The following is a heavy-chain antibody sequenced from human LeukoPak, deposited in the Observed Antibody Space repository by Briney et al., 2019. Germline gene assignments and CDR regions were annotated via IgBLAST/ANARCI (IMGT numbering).Heavy chain of an antibody. CDR1: GGSISSGGYD. CDR2: ISHSGST. J-gene: IGHJ5*02. CDR3: ASDLGYCSSTSCRYFDP. Sequence: SETLSLTCTVSGGSISSGGYDWSWIRQPPGKGLEWIGYISHSGSTYYNPSLESRVTISVDRSKNQFSLKLSSVTAADTAVYYCASDLGYCSSTSCRYFDPWGQGTLVTVSS. D-gene: IGHD2-2*01. V-gene: IGHV4-30-2*01.